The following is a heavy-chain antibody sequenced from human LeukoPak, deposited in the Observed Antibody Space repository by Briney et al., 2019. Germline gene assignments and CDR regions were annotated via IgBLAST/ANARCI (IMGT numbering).Heavy chain of an antibody. D-gene: IGHD6-13*01. Sequence: ASVKVSCKASGYTFTSYGISWVRQAPGQGLEWMGWISAYNGNTNYAQKLQGRVTMTTDTSTSTAYMKLGSLRSDDTAVYYCARDAQPYSSSPYYMDVWGKGTTVTVSS. CDR1: GYTFTSYG. CDR3: ARDAQPYSSSPYYMDV. J-gene: IGHJ6*03. V-gene: IGHV1-18*01. CDR2: ISAYNGNT.